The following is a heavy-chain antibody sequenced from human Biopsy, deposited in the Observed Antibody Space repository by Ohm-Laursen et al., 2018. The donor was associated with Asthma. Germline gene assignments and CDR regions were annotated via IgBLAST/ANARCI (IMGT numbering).Heavy chain of an antibody. J-gene: IGHJ4*02. CDR1: YGSITSGGYY. Sequence: TLSLTCTVSYGSITSGGYYWTWIRQHPGKGLEWIGVIYYSGSTYYNPSLKSRVSISIDTSKNQFSLKLSSVTAADTAVYHCARAQDYYDSRGYYRSFDYWGQGTLVTVSS. CDR2: IYYSGST. V-gene: IGHV4-31*03. D-gene: IGHD3-22*01. CDR3: ARAQDYYDSRGYYRSFDY.